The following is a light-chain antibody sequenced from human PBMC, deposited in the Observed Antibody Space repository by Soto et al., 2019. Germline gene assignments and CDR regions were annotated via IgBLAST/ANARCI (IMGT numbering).Light chain of an antibody. J-gene: IGKJ2*01. CDR1: PSVSVH. V-gene: IGKV1-39*01. CDR3: LQSYITPYT. Sequence: DIQMTQSPSSLSASVGDTVTITCRVSPSVSVHLNWYQQKGGKVPKLLIYAASNLYSGVPSRFSGSGSETDFALTISSLQPEDFVTYYCLQSYITPYTFGPGTRLEIK. CDR2: AAS.